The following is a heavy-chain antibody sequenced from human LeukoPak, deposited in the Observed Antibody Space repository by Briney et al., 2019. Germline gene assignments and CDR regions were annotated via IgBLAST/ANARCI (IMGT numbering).Heavy chain of an antibody. CDR1: GLTVSSNY. V-gene: IGHV3-23*01. CDR3: AKHIAARPSYFDY. D-gene: IGHD6-6*01. J-gene: IGHJ4*02. CDR2: ISDSGGST. Sequence: GGSLRLSCAASGLTVSSNYMNWVRQAPGKGLECVSVISDSGGSTDYADSVKGRFTISRDNSKNTLYLQMNSLRAEDTAVYYCAKHIAARPSYFDYWGQGTLVTVSS.